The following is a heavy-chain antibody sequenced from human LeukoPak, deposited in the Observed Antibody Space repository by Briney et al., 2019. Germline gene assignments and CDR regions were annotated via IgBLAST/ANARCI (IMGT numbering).Heavy chain of an antibody. V-gene: IGHV4-39*07. Sequence: SETLSLTCTVSGGSNSSYYWSWIRQPPGKGLEWIGSIYYSGSTYYNPSLKSRVTISVDTSKNQFSLKLSSVTAADTAVYYCAVSRYQTFDYWGQGTLVTVSS. CDR2: IYYSGST. D-gene: IGHD3-16*02. CDR1: GGSNSSYY. J-gene: IGHJ4*02. CDR3: AVSRYQTFDY.